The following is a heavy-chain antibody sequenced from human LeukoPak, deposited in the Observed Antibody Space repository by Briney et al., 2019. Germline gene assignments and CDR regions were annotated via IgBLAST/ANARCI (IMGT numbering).Heavy chain of an antibody. D-gene: IGHD1-26*01. Sequence: GGSLRLSCAASGFTFSSYSMNWVRQAPGKGLEWVSSITSSSTYIYYADSVKGRFTISRDNAKNSLYLQMNSLRAEDTAVCYCATDPYSGGYGDYYYYYMDLWGQGTTVTISS. V-gene: IGHV3-21*01. CDR1: GFTFSSYS. J-gene: IGHJ6*03. CDR3: ATDPYSGGYGDYYYYYMDL. CDR2: ITSSSTYI.